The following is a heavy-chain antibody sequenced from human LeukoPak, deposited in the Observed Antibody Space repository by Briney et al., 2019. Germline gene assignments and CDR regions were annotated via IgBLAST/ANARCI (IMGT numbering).Heavy chain of an antibody. Sequence: PGGSLRLSCAASGFTLSTYSMNWVRQAPGKGLEWVSYVSSSSSIIYYSDSVKGRFTISRDNAKNSLYLQMDSLRAEDTAVYYCAKTFGRNWGAPHGFDTWGREPWSPSPQ. CDR2: VSSSSSII. D-gene: IGHD7-27*01. V-gene: IGHV3-48*01. CDR3: AKTFGRNWGAPHGFDT. CDR1: GFTLSTYS. J-gene: IGHJ5*02.